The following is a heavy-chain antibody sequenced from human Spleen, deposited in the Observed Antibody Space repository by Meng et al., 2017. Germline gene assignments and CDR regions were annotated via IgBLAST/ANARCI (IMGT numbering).Heavy chain of an antibody. D-gene: IGHD1-14*01. V-gene: IGHV4-34*01. CDR3: ARGPIIGLTGTVSGWLDP. CDR2: INRGST. Sequence: SETLSLTCAVYGGSFSAYYWNWIRQPPGKGLEWIGEINRGSTNYNPSLKSRVTISADTSKYQFSLKLRSVAAADTAVYYCARGPIIGLTGTVSGWLDPWGQGTPVTVSS. CDR1: GGSFSAYY. J-gene: IGHJ5*02.